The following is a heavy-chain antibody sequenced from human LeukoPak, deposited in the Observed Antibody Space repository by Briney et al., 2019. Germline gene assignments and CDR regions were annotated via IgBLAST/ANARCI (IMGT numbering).Heavy chain of an antibody. CDR2: ICYSGST. Sequence: SETLSLTCTVSGGSISSSSYYWGWIRQPPGKGLEWIGSICYSGSTYYNPSLKSRVTISVDTSKNQFSLKLSSVTAADTAVYYCASEMATMYYFDYWGQGTLVTVSS. J-gene: IGHJ4*02. CDR1: GGSISSSSYY. CDR3: ASEMATMYYFDY. D-gene: IGHD5-24*01. V-gene: IGHV4-39*01.